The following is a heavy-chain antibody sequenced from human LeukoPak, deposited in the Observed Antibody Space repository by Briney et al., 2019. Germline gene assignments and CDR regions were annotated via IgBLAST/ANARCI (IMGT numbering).Heavy chain of an antibody. D-gene: IGHD3-3*01. CDR2: ISGSGGST. V-gene: IGHV3-23*01. CDR1: GFTFSSYA. J-gene: IGHJ4*01. Sequence: GGSLRLSCAASGFTFSSYAMSWVRQAPGKGLEWVSGISGSGGSTYYADSVKGRFTISRDNSKNTLYLQMNSLRAEDTAVYYCTKPGDIGSLNYHFCQRGPGALVTVSS. CDR3: TKPGDIGSLNYHFCQ.